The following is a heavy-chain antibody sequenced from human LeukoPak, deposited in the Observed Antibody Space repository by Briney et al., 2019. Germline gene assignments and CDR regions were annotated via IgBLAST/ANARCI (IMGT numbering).Heavy chain of an antibody. Sequence: SVKVSCKASGGTFSSYAISWVRQAPGQGLEWMGGIIPIFGTANYAQKFQGRVTITTDESTSTAYMELSSLRSEDTAVYYCARGVPAAIAFDIWGQGTRVTVSS. CDR2: IIPIFGTA. CDR1: GGTFSSYA. CDR3: ARGVPAAIAFDI. V-gene: IGHV1-69*05. J-gene: IGHJ3*02. D-gene: IGHD2-2*01.